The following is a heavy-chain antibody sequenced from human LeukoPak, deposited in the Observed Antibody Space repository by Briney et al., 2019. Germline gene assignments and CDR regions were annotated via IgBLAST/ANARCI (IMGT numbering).Heavy chain of an antibody. Sequence: GGSLRLSCAASGLTFSSYSMNWVRQAPGKGLEWVSYISSSSSTIYYADSVKGRFTISRDNAKNSLYLQMNSLRAEDTPVYYCARTIQLWLLSVRLSYYYYMDVWGKGTTVTVSS. V-gene: IGHV3-48*01. D-gene: IGHD5-18*01. CDR1: GLTFSSYS. CDR2: ISSSSSTI. J-gene: IGHJ6*03. CDR3: ARTIQLWLLSVRLSYYYYMDV.